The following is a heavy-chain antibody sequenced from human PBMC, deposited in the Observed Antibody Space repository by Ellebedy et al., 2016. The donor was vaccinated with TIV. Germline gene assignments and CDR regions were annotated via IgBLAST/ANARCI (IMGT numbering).Heavy chain of an antibody. J-gene: IGHJ4*02. CDR2: IKQDGSEK. D-gene: IGHD6-19*01. CDR1: GFTFSSYW. V-gene: IGHV3-7*01. CDR3: AREYSSGWLGY. Sequence: GESLKISCAASGFTFSSYWMSWVRQAPGRGLEWVANIKQDGSEKYYVDSVKGRFTISRDNAKNSLYLQMNSLRAEDTAVYYCAREYSSGWLGYWGQGTLVTVSS.